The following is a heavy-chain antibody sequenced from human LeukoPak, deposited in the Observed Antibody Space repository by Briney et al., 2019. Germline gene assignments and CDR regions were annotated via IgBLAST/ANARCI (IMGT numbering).Heavy chain of an antibody. CDR2: ISTDGSST. CDR1: GFTFSSYW. D-gene: IGHD3-22*01. Sequence: GGSLRLSCAASGFTFSSYWMHWVRQGPGKGLVWVSRISTDGSSTTYADSVKGRFTISRDNAKNTLYLQMNGLRAEDTAVYYCARGGNYYDSNGYYYGGPLYCFDFWGQGTLVTVSS. V-gene: IGHV3-74*01. J-gene: IGHJ4*02. CDR3: ARGGNYYDSNGYYYGGPLYCFDF.